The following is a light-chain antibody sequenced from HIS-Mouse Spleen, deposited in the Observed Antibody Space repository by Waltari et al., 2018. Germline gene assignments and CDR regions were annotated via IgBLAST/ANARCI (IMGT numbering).Light chain of an antibody. CDR3: CSYAGSYTFV. CDR1: SSDVGGYNY. CDR2: DVS. J-gene: IGLJ2*01. V-gene: IGLV2-11*01. Sequence: QSALTQPRSVSGSPGQSVTISCTGTSSDVGGYNYVSWYQQHPGKAPKLMIYDVSKRPSGVPDRFSCSKSGTTASLTISGLQAEDEADYYCCSYAGSYTFVFGGGTKLTVL.